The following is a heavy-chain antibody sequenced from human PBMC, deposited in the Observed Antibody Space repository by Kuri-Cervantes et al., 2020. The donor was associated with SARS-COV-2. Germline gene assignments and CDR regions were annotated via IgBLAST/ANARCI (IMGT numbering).Heavy chain of an antibody. D-gene: IGHD3-3*01. V-gene: IGHV4-34*01. Sequence: ESLKISCAVYGGSFSGYYWSWIRQPPGKGLEWIGEINHGGGTNYNPSLMSRVTISVDTSKNQFSLKLRSVTAADTAVYYCASGVRFLDPKYYYFYYYMDVWGKGTTVTVSS. CDR1: GGSFSGYY. CDR3: ASGVRFLDPKYYYFYYYMDV. CDR2: INHGGGT. J-gene: IGHJ6*03.